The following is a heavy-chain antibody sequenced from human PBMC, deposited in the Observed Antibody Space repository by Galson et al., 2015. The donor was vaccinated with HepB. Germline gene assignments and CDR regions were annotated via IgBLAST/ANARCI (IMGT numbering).Heavy chain of an antibody. CDR3: ATSGNYISAFDV. CDR1: GYTFTGYI. V-gene: IGHV1-3*01. Sequence: SVKVSCKASGYTFTGYILHWVRQAPGQRLEWMGWINAGNGDTEFSQNFQGKVTITRDTSASTSYMELSNLRSEDTAVYYCATSGNYISAFDVWGQGTMVTVSS. CDR2: INAGNGDT. J-gene: IGHJ3*01. D-gene: IGHD1-26*01.